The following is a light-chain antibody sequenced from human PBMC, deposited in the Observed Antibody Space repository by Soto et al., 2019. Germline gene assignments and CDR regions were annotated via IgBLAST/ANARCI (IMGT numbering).Light chain of an antibody. CDR2: EVV. CDR1: KSDIGVYDF. CDR3: KSYAGSNTYV. Sequence: ALTQPPSASGSPGQSVTISCTGTKSDIGVYDFVSWYQHHPGKAPRLIIYEVVQRPSGVPDRFSGSKSGNTASLTVSGLQAADEADYFCKSYAGSNTYVFRSGTKVTVL. J-gene: IGLJ1*01. V-gene: IGLV2-8*01.